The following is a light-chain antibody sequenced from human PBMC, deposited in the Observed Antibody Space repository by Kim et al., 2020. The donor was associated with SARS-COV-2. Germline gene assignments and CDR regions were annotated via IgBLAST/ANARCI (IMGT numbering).Light chain of an antibody. J-gene: IGKJ4*01. CDR3: QQRSNWVT. Sequence: EIVLTQSPATLSLSPGEGATLSCRASQSVSSYLAWYQQKPGQAPRLLIYDASNRATGIPARFSGSGSGTDFTLTISSLEPEDFAVYYCQQRSNWVTFGGGTKVDIK. CDR1: QSVSSY. CDR2: DAS. V-gene: IGKV3-11*01.